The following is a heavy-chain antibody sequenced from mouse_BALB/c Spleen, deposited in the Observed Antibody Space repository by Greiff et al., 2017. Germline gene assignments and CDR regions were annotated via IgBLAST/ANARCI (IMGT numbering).Heavy chain of an antibody. CDR1: GFTFSSYA. Sequence: EVNVVESGGGLVKPGGSLKLSCAASGFTFSSYAMSWVRQSPEKRLEWVAEISSGGSYTYYPDTVTGRFTISRDNAKNTLYLEMSSLRSEDTAMYYCARGRIYYDYEGFAYWGQGTLVTVSA. V-gene: IGHV5-9-4*01. CDR2: ISSGGSYT. D-gene: IGHD2-4*01. CDR3: ARGRIYYDYEGFAY. J-gene: IGHJ3*01.